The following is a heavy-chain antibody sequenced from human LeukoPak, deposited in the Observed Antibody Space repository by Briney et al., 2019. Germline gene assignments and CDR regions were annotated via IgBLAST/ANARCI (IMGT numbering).Heavy chain of an antibody. CDR1: ASRFTSYA. Sequence: SSVKVTRNCSASRFTSYAFYWGWMGQAPRIERRGLIDAGNGNTKYSQKFQGRVTITRHTPASTAYMDRSSLRSEDPAVYSCARSLGLVPHFDYWGQGTLVTVPS. CDR3: ARSLGLVPHFDY. D-gene: IGHD6-19*01. V-gene: IGHV1-3*01. J-gene: IGHJ4*02. CDR2: IDAGNGNT.